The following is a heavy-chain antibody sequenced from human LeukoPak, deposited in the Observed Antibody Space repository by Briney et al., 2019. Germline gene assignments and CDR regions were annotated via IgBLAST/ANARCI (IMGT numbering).Heavy chain of an antibody. D-gene: IGHD6-25*01. Sequence: SETLSLTCTVSGGSISSYYWSWIRQPPGKGLEWIGSIYYSGSTYYNPSLKSRVTISVDTSKNQFSLKLSSVTAADTAVYYCAAAYYYYMDVWGKGTTVAISS. V-gene: IGHV4-59*05. CDR1: GGSISSYY. CDR3: AAAYYYYMDV. J-gene: IGHJ6*03. CDR2: IYYSGST.